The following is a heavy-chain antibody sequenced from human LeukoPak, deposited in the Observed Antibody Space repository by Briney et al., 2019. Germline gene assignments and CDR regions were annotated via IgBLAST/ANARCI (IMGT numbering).Heavy chain of an antibody. J-gene: IGHJ3*02. V-gene: IGHV3-9*01. D-gene: IGHD3-3*01. Sequence: PGRSLTLSCAASGFTFDDYAMHWVRQAPGEGLGWVSGISWNSGSIGYADSVKGRFTISRDNAKNSLYLQMNSLRAEDTALYYCAKGLVIDAFDIWGQGTMVTVSS. CDR3: AKGLVIDAFDI. CDR2: ISWNSGSI. CDR1: GFTFDDYA.